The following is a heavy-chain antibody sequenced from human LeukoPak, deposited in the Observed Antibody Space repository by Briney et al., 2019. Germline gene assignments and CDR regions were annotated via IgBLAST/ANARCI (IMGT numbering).Heavy chain of an antibody. CDR3: ARDLGGYDMSYFDY. J-gene: IGHJ4*02. Sequence: GRSLRLSCAASGFTFSSYAMHWVRQAPGKGLGLVAVISYDGSNKYYADSVKSRFTISRDNTKNTLYLQMNSLRAEDTAVYYCARDLGGYDMSYFDYWGQGTLVTVSS. CDR2: ISYDGSNK. D-gene: IGHD5-12*01. CDR1: GFTFSSYA. V-gene: IGHV3-30-3*01.